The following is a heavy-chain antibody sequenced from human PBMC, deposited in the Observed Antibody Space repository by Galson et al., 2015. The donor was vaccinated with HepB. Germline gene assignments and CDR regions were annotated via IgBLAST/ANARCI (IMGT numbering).Heavy chain of an antibody. CDR2: IIPIFGTA. D-gene: IGHD2-2*02. CDR3: ASGYQLLYLDY. CDR1: GGTFSSYA. V-gene: IGHV1-69*13. Sequence: SVKVSCKASGGTFSSYAISWVRQAPGQGLEWMGGIIPIFGTANYAQKFQGRVTITADESTSTAYMELSSLRTEDTAVYYCASGYQLLYLDYWGQGTLVTVSS. J-gene: IGHJ4*02.